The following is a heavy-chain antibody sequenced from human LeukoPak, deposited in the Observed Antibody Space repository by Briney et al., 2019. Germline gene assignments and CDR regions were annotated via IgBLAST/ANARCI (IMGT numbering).Heavy chain of an antibody. CDR1: GGSISSYY. Sequence: TSETLSLNCTVSGGSISSYYWSWIRQPPGKGLESIGYIYYSGSTNYNPSLKSRVTISVDTSKNQFSLKLSSVTAADTAVYYCARGGFDILTGYPNWFDPWGQGTLVTVSS. CDR2: IYYSGST. CDR3: ARGGFDILTGYPNWFDP. V-gene: IGHV4-59*01. J-gene: IGHJ5*02. D-gene: IGHD3-9*01.